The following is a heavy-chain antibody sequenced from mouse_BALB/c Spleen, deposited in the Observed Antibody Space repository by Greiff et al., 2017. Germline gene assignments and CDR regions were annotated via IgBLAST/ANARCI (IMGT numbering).Heavy chain of an antibody. V-gene: IGHV1-80*01. CDR3: ARTSNYYAMDY. CDR1: GYAFSSYW. Sequence: VQLQQSGAELVRPGSSVKISCKASGYAFSSYWMNWVKQRPGQGLEWIGQIYPGDGDTNYNGKFKGKATLTADKSSSTAYMQLSSLTSEDSAVYFCARTSNYYAMDYWGQGTSVTVSS. CDR2: IYPGDGDT. D-gene: IGHD2-5*01. J-gene: IGHJ4*01.